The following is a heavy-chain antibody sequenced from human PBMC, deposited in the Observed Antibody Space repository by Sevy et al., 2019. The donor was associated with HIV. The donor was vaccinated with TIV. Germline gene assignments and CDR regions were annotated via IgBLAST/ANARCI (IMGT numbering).Heavy chain of an antibody. V-gene: IGHV1-69*13. Sequence: ASVKVSCKASGGTFSSYAFHWVRQAPGQGLEWMGGIIAMVGTSDYAQNLQGRVTITADPSTSTVYMELSSLRSEDTAIYYCARGITLILGGGYYFDYWGQRTLVTVSS. CDR1: GGTFSSYA. CDR2: IIAMVGTS. J-gene: IGHJ4*02. CDR3: ARGITLILGGGYYFDY. D-gene: IGHD3-22*01.